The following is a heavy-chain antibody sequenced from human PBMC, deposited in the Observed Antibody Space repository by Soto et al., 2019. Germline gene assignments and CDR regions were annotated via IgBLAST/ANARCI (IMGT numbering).Heavy chain of an antibody. J-gene: IGHJ4*02. CDR2: VYYSGST. CDR3: ASSPPAMVAPNI. D-gene: IGHD5-18*01. V-gene: IGHV4-59*02. Sequence: KPSETLSLTCTFSCGSVISYSWTWVRQPPGKGLEWIGYVYYSGSTHYNPSLKSRVTISLDTSKNQFSLKLTSVTAADTAMYFCASSPPAMVAPNIWGQGTLVTVS. CDR1: CGSVISYS.